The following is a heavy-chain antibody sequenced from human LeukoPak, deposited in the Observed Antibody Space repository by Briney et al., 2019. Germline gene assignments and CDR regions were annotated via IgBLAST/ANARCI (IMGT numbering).Heavy chain of an antibody. V-gene: IGHV3-23*01. CDR1: GFTFSSYA. Sequence: PGGSLRLSCAASGFTFSSYAMSWVRQAPGKGLEWVSAISGSGGSTYYADSVKGRFTISRDNSKNTLYLQMNSLRAEDTAVYYCARDSEYCSGGSCYSEYGYWGQGTLVTVSS. D-gene: IGHD2-15*01. J-gene: IGHJ4*02. CDR3: ARDSEYCSGGSCYSEYGY. CDR2: ISGSGGST.